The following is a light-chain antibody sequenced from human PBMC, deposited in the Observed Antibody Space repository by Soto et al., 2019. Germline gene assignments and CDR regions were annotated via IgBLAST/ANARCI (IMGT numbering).Light chain of an antibody. CDR2: GAS. Sequence: EIVMTQSPATLSVSPGERATLSCRASQSVSSNLAWYQQKPGQAPRLLIYGASTRATAIPARFSGTGSGTEFTLTISSLKSEDYAVYYCQQYKSWPPITFGQGTRLEIK. CDR1: QSVSSN. J-gene: IGKJ5*01. V-gene: IGKV3-15*01. CDR3: QQYKSWPPIT.